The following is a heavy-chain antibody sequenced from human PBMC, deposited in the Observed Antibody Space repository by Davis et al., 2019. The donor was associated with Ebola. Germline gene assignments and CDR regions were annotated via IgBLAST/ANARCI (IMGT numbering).Heavy chain of an antibody. CDR1: GFTSSSYW. V-gene: IGHV3-74*01. D-gene: IGHD6-13*01. CDR3: AREGIAADEVLYYYYGMDV. Sequence: HTGGSLRLSCAASGFTSSSYWMHWVRQAPGKGLVWVSRINSDGSSTSYADSVKGRFTISRDNAKNTLYLQMNSLRAEDTAVYYCAREGIAADEVLYYYYGMDVWGQGTLVTVSS. CDR2: INSDGSST. J-gene: IGHJ6*02.